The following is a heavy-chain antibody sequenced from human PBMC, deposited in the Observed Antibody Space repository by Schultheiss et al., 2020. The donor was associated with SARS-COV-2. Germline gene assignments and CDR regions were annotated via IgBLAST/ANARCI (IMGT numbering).Heavy chain of an antibody. V-gene: IGHV5-10-1*04. CDR2: IDPSDSYT. CDR1: GYIFTNNW. J-gene: IGHJ6*02. Sequence: GESLKISCQGSGYIFTNNWISWVRQMPGKGLEWMGRIDPSDSYTNYSPSFQGQVTISVDQSIDTAYLQWNSLKPSDTAMYYCARLEEAGSYYWALYGMDVWGQGTTVTVSS. D-gene: IGHD1-26*01. CDR3: ARLEEAGSYYWALYGMDV.